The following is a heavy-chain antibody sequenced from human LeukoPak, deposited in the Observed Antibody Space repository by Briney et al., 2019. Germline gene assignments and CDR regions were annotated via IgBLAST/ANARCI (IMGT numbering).Heavy chain of an antibody. CDR3: ARWSTSVFDY. CDR2: INPNSGGT. CDR1: GYTFTGYY. J-gene: IGHJ4*02. V-gene: IGHV1-2*06. Sequence: EGSVTVSCKASGYTFTGYYMHWVRQARGQGGEGMGRINPNSGGTNYVDQFQGRVTMTRDTSISTAYMELSRLTSDDTAMYYCARWSTSVFDYWGQGTLVTVSS. D-gene: IGHD1-26*01.